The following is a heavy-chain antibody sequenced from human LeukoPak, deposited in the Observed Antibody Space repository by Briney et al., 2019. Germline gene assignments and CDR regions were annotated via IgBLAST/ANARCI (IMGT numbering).Heavy chain of an antibody. Sequence: GGSLRPSCGASGFIFGKYAMSWVRQAPGKGLEWVSGIGSGGVDTIYADSVKGRFTISRDNSKNTLSLRMGSLRADDTAIYFCARYLRDSGTSRVTLDHWGQGTLVIVSS. CDR1: GFIFGKYA. CDR3: ARYLRDSGTSRVTLDH. CDR2: IGSGGVDT. V-gene: IGHV3-23*01. J-gene: IGHJ4*02. D-gene: IGHD2-2*01.